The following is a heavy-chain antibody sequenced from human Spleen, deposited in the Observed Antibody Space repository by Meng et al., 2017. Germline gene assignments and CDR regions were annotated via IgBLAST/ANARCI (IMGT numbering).Heavy chain of an antibody. D-gene: IGHD6-13*01. V-gene: IGHV3-7*03. CDR2: INEDGGEK. CDR1: GFTFSGYW. Sequence: GESLKISCTASGFTFSGYWMNWVRQAPGKGLEWVASINEDGGEKYYVDSVKGRFTISRDNAKNSLYLQMNSLRAEDTALYYCAKDAGSWYFFDYWGQGTLVTVSS. J-gene: IGHJ4*02. CDR3: AKDAGSWYFFDY.